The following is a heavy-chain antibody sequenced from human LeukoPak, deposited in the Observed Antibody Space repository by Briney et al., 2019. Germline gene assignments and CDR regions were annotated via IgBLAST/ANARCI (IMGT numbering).Heavy chain of an antibody. CDR2: IYNSGCT. J-gene: IGHJ4*02. CDR1: GVSISIYY. D-gene: IGHD1-7*01. CDR3: VRDRELNY. Sequence: SETLSLTCTVSGVSISIYYWSWIRQPPGKGLEWIGYIYNSGCTSYNPSLKSRATISADTSKNQFSLKLSSVTAADTAVYYCVRDRELNYWGQGTLVTVSS. V-gene: IGHV4-59*01.